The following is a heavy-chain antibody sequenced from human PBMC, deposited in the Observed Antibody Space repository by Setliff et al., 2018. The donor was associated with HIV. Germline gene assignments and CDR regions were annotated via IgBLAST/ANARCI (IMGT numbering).Heavy chain of an antibody. CDR3: ARPRGNDYAGSGFDN. V-gene: IGHV5-51*01. Sequence: ESLKISCKGSGYSFTSYWIGWVRQVPGKGLEWMGIIYPGDSDTRYSPSFQGQVTISADKSINTAYLQWTTLKASDSAMYYCARPRGNDYAGSGFDNWGQGTLVTVSS. CDR1: GYSFTSYW. J-gene: IGHJ4*02. CDR2: IYPGDSDT. D-gene: IGHD2-2*01.